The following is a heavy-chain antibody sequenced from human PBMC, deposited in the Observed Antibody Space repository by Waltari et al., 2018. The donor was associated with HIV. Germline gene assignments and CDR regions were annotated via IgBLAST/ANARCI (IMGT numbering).Heavy chain of an antibody. V-gene: IGHV4-39*07. CDR3: ARGAGTLLEWLPSGYYFDY. D-gene: IGHD3-3*01. CDR2: IYYSGST. CDR1: GGSISSSSYY. Sequence: QLQLQESGPGLVKPSETLSLTCTVSGGSISSSSYYWGWIRQPPGKGLEWIGSIYYSGSTYYNPSLKSRVTISVDTSKNQFSLKLSSVTAADTAVYYCARGAGTLLEWLPSGYYFDYWGQGTLVTVSS. J-gene: IGHJ4*02.